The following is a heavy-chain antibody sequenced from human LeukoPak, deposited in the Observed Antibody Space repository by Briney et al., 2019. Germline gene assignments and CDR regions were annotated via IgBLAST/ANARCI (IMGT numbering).Heavy chain of an antibody. CDR2: INPSGGST. CDR1: GYTFTSYY. CDR3: ARGLVARRWFDP. Sequence: ASVKVSCKASGYTFTSYYMHWVRQAPGQGLEWMGIINPSGGSTSYAQKFQGRVTMTRDTSISTAYMELSRLRSDDTAVYYCARGLVARRWFDPWGQGTLVTVSS. D-gene: IGHD6-6*01. J-gene: IGHJ5*02. V-gene: IGHV1-46*01.